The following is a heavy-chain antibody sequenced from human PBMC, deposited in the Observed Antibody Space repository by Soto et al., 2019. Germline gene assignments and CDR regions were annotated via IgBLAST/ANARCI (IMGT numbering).Heavy chain of an antibody. D-gene: IGHD6-19*01. J-gene: IGHJ4*02. CDR2: INWNGGST. CDR3: ARLYSSGWYGPGRY. Sequence: PGGSLRLSCAASGLTFDDYGMSWVRQAPGKGLEWVSGINWNGGSTGYADSVKGRFTISRDNAKNSLYLQMNSLRAEDTALYYCARLYSSGWYGPGRYWGQGTLVTVSS. V-gene: IGHV3-20*04. CDR1: GLTFDDYG.